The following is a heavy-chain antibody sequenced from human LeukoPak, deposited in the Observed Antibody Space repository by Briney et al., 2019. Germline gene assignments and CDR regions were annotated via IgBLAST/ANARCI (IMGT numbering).Heavy chain of an antibody. D-gene: IGHD5-18*01. CDR2: INPNNGDA. V-gene: IGHV1-2*02. J-gene: IGHJ4*02. Sequence: GASVKVSCKASGYTFSDYYIRWVRQAPGQGLEWMGWINPNNGDAMYAQRFQGRVTMTWDTSINTAYMDLSRLTSDDTALYYCARDRSTLGYRQFDYWGQGTLVIVSS. CDR1: GYTFSDYY. CDR3: ARDRSTLGYRQFDY.